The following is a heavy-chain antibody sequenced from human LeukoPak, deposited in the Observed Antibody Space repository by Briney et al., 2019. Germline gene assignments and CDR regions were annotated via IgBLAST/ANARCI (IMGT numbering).Heavy chain of an antibody. J-gene: IGHJ4*02. CDR3: ARMFYYDSGGYYYYFDY. D-gene: IGHD3-22*01. Sequence: PSETLSLTYTVSGGSISSYYWTWIRQPPGKGLEWIGYIYYSGSTSYTPSLKSRVTISVDTSKNQFSLRLSSVTAADTAVYYCARMFYYDSGGYYYYFDYWGQGTLVTVSS. CDR1: GGSISSYY. CDR2: IYYSGST. V-gene: IGHV4-59*01.